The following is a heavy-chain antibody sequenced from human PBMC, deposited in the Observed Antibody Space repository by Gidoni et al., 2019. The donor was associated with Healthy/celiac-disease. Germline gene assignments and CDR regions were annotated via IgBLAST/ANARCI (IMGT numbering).Heavy chain of an antibody. Sequence: QVQLQESGPGLVQPSETLSLTCPVSGASISSYYWSWIRQPPGKGLEWIGYIYSRGSTNYNPSRKSRVTISVDTSKTQFSLKLSSVTAADTAVYYCARYTKLGASWFDPWGQGTLVTVSS. J-gene: IGHJ5*02. V-gene: IGHV4-59*01. CDR2: IYSRGST. CDR3: ARYTKLGASWFDP. CDR1: GASISSYY. D-gene: IGHD7-27*01.